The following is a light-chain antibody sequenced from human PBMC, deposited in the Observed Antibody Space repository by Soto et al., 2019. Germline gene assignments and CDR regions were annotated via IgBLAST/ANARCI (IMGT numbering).Light chain of an antibody. J-gene: IGKJ1*01. Sequence: IVFTQSPASLSLSPGGRATLSCRASQSVSLSLAWYQQKPGQAPRLLIYDASKRASGFPARFSGSGSGTDFTPTISSLEPEDLAVYYCQERTGWPPWTFGQGTKVDIK. V-gene: IGKV3-11*01. CDR3: QERTGWPPWT. CDR2: DAS. CDR1: QSVSLS.